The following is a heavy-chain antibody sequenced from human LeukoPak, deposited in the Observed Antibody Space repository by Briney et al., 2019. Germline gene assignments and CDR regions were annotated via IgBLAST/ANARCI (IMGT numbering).Heavy chain of an antibody. CDR2: MNPNSGNT. CDR3: ARGVAQYSSSWYVADYYYGMDV. J-gene: IGHJ6*02. V-gene: IGHV1-8*01. CDR1: GYTFTSYD. D-gene: IGHD6-13*01. Sequence: ASVKVSCKASGYTFTSYDINWVRQATGQGLEWMGWMNPNSGNTGYAQKFQGRVTMTRNTSISTAYMELSSLRSEDTAVYYCARGVAQYSSSWYVADYYYGMDVWGQGTTVTVSS.